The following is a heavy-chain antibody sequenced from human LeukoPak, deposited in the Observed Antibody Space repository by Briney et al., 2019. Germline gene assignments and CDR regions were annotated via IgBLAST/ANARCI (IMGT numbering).Heavy chain of an antibody. CDR1: GGTFSSYA. V-gene: IGHV1-69*05. Sequence: ASVKVSCKASGGTFSSYAISWVRQAPGQGLEWMGGIIPIFGTANYAQKFQGRVTITTDESTSTACMELSSLRSEDTAVYYCATTSIAVRGYYYYYMDVWGKGTTVTVSS. J-gene: IGHJ6*03. D-gene: IGHD6-6*01. CDR3: ATTSIAVRGYYYYYMDV. CDR2: IIPIFGTA.